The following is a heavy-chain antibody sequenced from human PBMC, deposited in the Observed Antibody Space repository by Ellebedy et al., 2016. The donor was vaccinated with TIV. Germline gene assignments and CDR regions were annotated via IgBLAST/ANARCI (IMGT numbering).Heavy chain of an antibody. CDR3: ARNNQGYHDL. D-gene: IGHD2-15*01. CDR1: SGSNSGYY. Sequence: PSETLSLTCSVSSGSNSGYYWSCIRQSPGKGLEWIGDIYSSGTTIYNPSLKSRATISVDTSKTQFSLKLTSMTAADTAIYYCARNNQGYHDLWGRGTLVTVSS. CDR2: IYSSGTT. V-gene: IGHV4-59*01. J-gene: IGHJ2*01.